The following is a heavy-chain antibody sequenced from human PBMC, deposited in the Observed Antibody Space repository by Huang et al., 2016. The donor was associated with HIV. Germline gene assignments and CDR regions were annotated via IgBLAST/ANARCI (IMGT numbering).Heavy chain of an antibody. CDR2: IRSKAYGATT. Sequence: EVHLVESGGGLVQPGRSLRLSFTASGFLFCDYTMSWFRQVPGKGLEWVWFIRSKAYGATTEYATSLKGRFTISREDSKTIVYLQMNSLKREDTAVYFCEGGGYYDENYSYYMDVWGKGTAVTVSS. J-gene: IGHJ6*03. CDR3: EGGGYYDENYSYYMDV. D-gene: IGHD1-26*01. CDR1: GFLFCDYT. V-gene: IGHV3-49*03.